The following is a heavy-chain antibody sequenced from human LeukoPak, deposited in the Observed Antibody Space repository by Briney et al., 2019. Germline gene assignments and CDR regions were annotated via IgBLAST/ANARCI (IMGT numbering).Heavy chain of an antibody. J-gene: IGHJ5*02. CDR1: GDIFSSNSAA. V-gene: IGHV6-1*01. Sequence: SQTLSLTCALSGDIFSSNSAAWHWSSQSPSRGLEWLIRTYYRSKLYNDYAVSVKSRITINPDTSKNQFSLQLNSVTPEDTAVYYCARTLYYDILTGPADWFDPWGQGTLVTVSS. CDR2: TYYRSKLYN. D-gene: IGHD3-9*01. CDR3: ARTLYYDILTGPADWFDP.